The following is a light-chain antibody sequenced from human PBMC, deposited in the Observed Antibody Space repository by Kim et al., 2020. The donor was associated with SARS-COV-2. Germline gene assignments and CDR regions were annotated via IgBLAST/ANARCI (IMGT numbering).Light chain of an antibody. J-gene: IGLJ3*02. Sequence: QLVLTQSPSASASLGASVKLTCTLSSGHSSYAIAWRQQQPEKGPRYLMKLNSDGSHSKGDGIPDRFSGSSSGAERYLTISSLQSEDEADYYCQTWGTGIRVFGGGTQLTVL. CDR2: LNSDGSH. CDR3: QTWGTGIRV. V-gene: IGLV4-69*01. CDR1: SGHSSYA.